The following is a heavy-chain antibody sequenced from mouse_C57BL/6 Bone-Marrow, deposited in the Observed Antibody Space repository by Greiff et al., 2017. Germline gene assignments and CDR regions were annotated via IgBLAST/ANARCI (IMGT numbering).Heavy chain of an antibody. V-gene: IGHV1-39*01. J-gene: IGHJ4*01. CDR1: GYSFTDYN. D-gene: IGHD2-4*01. Sequence: VQLQQSGPELVKPGASVKISCKASGYSFTDYNMNWVKQSNGKSLEWIGVINPNSGTTSYNQKFKGKATLTVDQSSTTAYMQLNSLTSEDSAVYDCERGYDYDCAMDYWGQGTTVTVSS. CDR2: INPNSGTT. CDR3: ERGYDYDCAMDY.